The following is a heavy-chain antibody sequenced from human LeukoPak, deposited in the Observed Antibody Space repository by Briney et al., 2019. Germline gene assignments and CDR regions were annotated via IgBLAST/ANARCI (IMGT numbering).Heavy chain of an antibody. CDR1: GGSISSSSYY. Sequence: SETLSLTCTVSGGSISSSSYYWGWIRQPPGKGLEWIGSIYYSGTTYYNPSLKSRVTISVDTSRNQFSLKLSSVTAADTAVYYCARDDITMVRGVFSYYMDVWGKGTTVTVSS. CDR2: IYYSGTT. V-gene: IGHV4-39*07. D-gene: IGHD3-10*01. CDR3: ARDDITMVRGVFSYYMDV. J-gene: IGHJ6*03.